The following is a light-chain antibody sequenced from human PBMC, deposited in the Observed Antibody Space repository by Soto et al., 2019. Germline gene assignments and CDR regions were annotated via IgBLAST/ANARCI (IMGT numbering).Light chain of an antibody. J-gene: IGKJ2*01. CDR2: DAP. CDR3: QQYNSYSYT. V-gene: IGKV1-5*01. Sequence: IQMTQSPSTLSASVGDRVTITGRASQRFSSWLAWYQQKPGKAPKLLIYDAPSLESGVPSRFRGSGSGTEFTLTISSLQPDDFATYYCQQYNSYSYTFGQGTKLEIK. CDR1: QRFSSW.